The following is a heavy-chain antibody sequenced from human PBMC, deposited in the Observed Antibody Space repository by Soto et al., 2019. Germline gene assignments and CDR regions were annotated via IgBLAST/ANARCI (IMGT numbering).Heavy chain of an antibody. J-gene: IGHJ5*02. CDR3: ARLGVDGPYRVRWFDP. CDR1: GFTFSTYS. V-gene: IGHV3-21*01. Sequence: EVQLVESGGGLVKPGGSLRLSCAASGFTFSTYSMNWVRQAPGKGLEWVSSISGSTSYIYYADSVKGRFTISRDNAKNXLYLQRNSVRAEVTVMYYWARLGVDGPYRVRWFDPWGQGTLVTVSS. D-gene: IGHD1-26*01. CDR2: ISGSTSYI.